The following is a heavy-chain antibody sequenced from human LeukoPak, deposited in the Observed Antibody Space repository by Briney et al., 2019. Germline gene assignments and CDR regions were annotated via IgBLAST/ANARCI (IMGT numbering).Heavy chain of an antibody. V-gene: IGHV4-34*01. J-gene: IGHJ4*02. CDR2: INHSGST. D-gene: IGHD6-13*01. Sequence: SETLSLTCAVYGGSFSGYYWSWIRQPPGKGLEWIGEINHSGSTNYNPSLKSRVTISVDTSKNQFSLKLSSVTAADTAVYYCARGRAAAVTEKDFYYLGQGTLVTVSS. CDR3: ARGRAAAVTEKDFYY. CDR1: GGSFSGYY.